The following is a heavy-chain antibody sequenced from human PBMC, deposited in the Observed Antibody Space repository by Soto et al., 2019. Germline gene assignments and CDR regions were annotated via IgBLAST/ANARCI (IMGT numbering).Heavy chain of an antibody. Sequence: SETLSLTCTVSGGSISSYYWSWIRQPPGKGLEWIGYIYYSGSTNYNPTLKSRVTISVDTSKNQFSLKLSSVTAVDTAVYYCARALTLGAFHFDYWGQGTLVTVSS. J-gene: IGHJ4*02. CDR2: IYYSGST. V-gene: IGHV4-59*01. D-gene: IGHD1-26*01. CDR3: ARALTLGAFHFDY. CDR1: GGSISSYY.